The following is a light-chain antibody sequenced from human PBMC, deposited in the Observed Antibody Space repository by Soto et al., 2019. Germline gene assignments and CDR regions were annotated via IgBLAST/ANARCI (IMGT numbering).Light chain of an antibody. V-gene: IGKV1-5*03. CDR2: KAS. Sequence: DIPMTQSPSTLSASVGDRVTITCRASQTINSWLAWYQQKPGKAPKLLIYKASSLESGVPSRFSGTGSGTEFTLTINSLQPDDFAIYYCQQYNSYSSGTFGQGTKVEIK. CDR3: QQYNSYSSGT. CDR1: QTINSW. J-gene: IGKJ1*01.